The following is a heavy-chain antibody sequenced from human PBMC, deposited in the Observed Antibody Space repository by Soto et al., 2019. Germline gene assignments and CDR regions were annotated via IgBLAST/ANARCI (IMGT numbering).Heavy chain of an antibody. CDR3: ARRFSSSSFYFDY. D-gene: IGHD6-6*01. Sequence: EVQLLESGGGLVQPGGSLRLSCAASGFPFSSYAMSWVRHAPDKGLEWVLAIGFTGDSTFYADSVKGRFTISRDNSKNTLYLQMNSLRAEDTAVYFCARRFSSSSFYFDYWGQGTLVTVSS. CDR1: GFPFSSYA. J-gene: IGHJ4*02. V-gene: IGHV3-23*01. CDR2: IGFTGDST.